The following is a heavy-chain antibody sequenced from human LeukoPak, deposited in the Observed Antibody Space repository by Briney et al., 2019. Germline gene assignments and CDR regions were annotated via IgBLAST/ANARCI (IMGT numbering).Heavy chain of an antibody. CDR2: INPTGGST. J-gene: IGHJ1*01. Sequence: GASVKVSCKASGYTFTSYYMHWVRQAPGQGLEWMGLINPTGGSTGYAQKFQGRVTMTRDMSISTAYMELSRLRSDDTAVYYCARDSHPMPYFRWGQGTLVTVSS. CDR3: ARDSHPMPYFR. V-gene: IGHV1-46*01. CDR1: GYTFTSYY. D-gene: IGHD2-2*01.